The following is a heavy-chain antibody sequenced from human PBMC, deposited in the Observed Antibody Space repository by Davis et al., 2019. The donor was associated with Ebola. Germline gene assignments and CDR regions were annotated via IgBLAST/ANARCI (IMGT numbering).Heavy chain of an antibody. CDR3: AKARGYCSGGSCYSYYYYGMDV. D-gene: IGHD2-15*01. V-gene: IGHV3-23*01. CDR1: GFTFSSYA. Sequence: GESLKISCAASGFTFSSYAMSWVRQAPGKGLEWVSAISGSGGSTYYADSVKGRFTISRDNSKNTLYLQMNSLRAEDTAVYYCAKARGYCSGGSCYSYYYYGMDVWGQGTTVTVSS. J-gene: IGHJ6*02. CDR2: ISGSGGST.